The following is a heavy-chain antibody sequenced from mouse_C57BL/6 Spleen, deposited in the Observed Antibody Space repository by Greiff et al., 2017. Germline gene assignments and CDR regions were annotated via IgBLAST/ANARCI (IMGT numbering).Heavy chain of an antibody. CDR1: GYTFTSYW. J-gene: IGHJ4*01. V-gene: IGHV1-55*01. Sequence: QVQLQQPGAELVKPGASVKMSCKASGYTFTSYWITWVKQRPGQGLEWIGDIYPGSGSTNYNEKFKSKATLTVDTSSSTAYMQLSSLTSEDSAVYYCAGTTAPAKNYAMDYWGQGTSVTVSS. CDR3: AGTTAPAKNYAMDY. D-gene: IGHD1-2*01. CDR2: IYPGSGST.